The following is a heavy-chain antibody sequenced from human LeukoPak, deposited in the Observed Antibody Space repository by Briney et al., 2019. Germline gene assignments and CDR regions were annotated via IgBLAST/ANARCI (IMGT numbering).Heavy chain of an antibody. CDR2: IYHSGST. V-gene: IGHV4-4*02. J-gene: IGHJ5*02. D-gene: IGHD6-13*01. Sequence: SETLSLTCTVSGGSISSSNWWSWVRQPPGKGLEWIGEIYHSGSTNYNPSLKSRVTISVDKSKNQFSLKLSSVTAADTAVYYCARAYSSSWYVNWFDPWGQGTLVTVSS. CDR3: ARAYSSSWYVNWFDP. CDR1: GGSISSSNW.